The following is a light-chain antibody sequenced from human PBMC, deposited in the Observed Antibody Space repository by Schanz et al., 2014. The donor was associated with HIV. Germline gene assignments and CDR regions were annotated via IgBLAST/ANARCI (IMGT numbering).Light chain of an antibody. CDR2: NSY. CDR3: AGWDDGLKGWV. V-gene: IGLV1-44*01. CDR1: SSNFRSNA. Sequence: QSVLTQPPSASGTPGQRVSISCSGSSSNFRSNAVNWYQHLPGTAPKLLIYNSYHRPSGVPDRFSGSGSGTSASLAISGLQSDDEADYYCAGWDDGLKGWVFGGGTKLPVL. J-gene: IGLJ3*02.